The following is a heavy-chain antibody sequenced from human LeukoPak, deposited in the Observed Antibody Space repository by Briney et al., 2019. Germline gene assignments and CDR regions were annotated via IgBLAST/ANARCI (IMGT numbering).Heavy chain of an antibody. V-gene: IGHV3-23*01. D-gene: IGHD2-15*01. Sequence: PGGSLRLSCAASGFTFSSYAMSWVRQAPGKGLEWVSAISGSGGSTYYADSVKGRVTISRDNSKNTLYLQMNSLRAEDTAVYYCRAVVVAAAVVYYFDYWGQGTLVTVSS. CDR2: ISGSGGST. CDR1: GFTFSSYA. CDR3: RAVVVAAAVVYYFDY. J-gene: IGHJ4*02.